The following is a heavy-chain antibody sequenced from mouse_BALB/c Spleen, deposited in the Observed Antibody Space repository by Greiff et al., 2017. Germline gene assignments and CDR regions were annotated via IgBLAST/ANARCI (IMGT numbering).Heavy chain of an antibody. V-gene: IGHV1-54*01. CDR1: GYAFTNYL. Sequence: VQLQQSGAELVRPGTSVKVSCKASGYAFTNYLIEWVKQRPGQGLEWIGVINPGSGGTNYNEKFKGKATLTADKSSSTAYMQLSSLTSDDSAVYFCARGGNYPDYWGQGTTLTVSS. CDR2: INPGSGGT. J-gene: IGHJ2*01. D-gene: IGHD1-1*02. CDR3: ARGGNYPDY.